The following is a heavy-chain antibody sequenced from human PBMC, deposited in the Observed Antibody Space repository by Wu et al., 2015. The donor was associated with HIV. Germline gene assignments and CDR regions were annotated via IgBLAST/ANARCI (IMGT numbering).Heavy chain of an antibody. Sequence: QVQLVQSGAEVKKPGASVKVSCKASGYTFTGYYMHWVRQAPGQGLEWMGWINPNSGGTNYAQKFQGRVTMTRDTSISTAYMELSRLRSDDTAVYYCARDRPHFYYGSGSYYWGPRPLNWFDPWGQGTLVTVSS. V-gene: IGHV1-2*02. CDR2: INPNSGGT. D-gene: IGHD3-10*01. CDR3: ARDRPHFYYGSGSYYWGPRPLNWFDP. CDR1: GYTFTGYY. J-gene: IGHJ5*02.